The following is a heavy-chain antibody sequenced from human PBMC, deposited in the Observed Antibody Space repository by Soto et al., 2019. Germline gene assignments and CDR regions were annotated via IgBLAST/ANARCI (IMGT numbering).Heavy chain of an antibody. J-gene: IGHJ5*02. Sequence: GASVKGSCKASGYTFTSYAMHWVRQAPGQRLEWMGWINAGNGNTKYSQKFQGRVTITRDTSASTAYMELSSLRSEETAVYYCASSRGRGSDYDFWSGYYTGWDWFDPWGQGTLVTVSS. CDR3: ASSRGRGSDYDFWSGYYTGWDWFDP. V-gene: IGHV1-3*01. CDR1: GYTFTSYA. D-gene: IGHD3-3*01. CDR2: INAGNGNT.